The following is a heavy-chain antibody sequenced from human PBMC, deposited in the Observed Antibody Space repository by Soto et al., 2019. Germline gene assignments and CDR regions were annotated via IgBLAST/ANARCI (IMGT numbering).Heavy chain of an antibody. D-gene: IGHD3-22*01. J-gene: IGHJ3*02. CDR1: GFTFSDYY. V-gene: IGHV3-11*01. CDR3: ARDTRYYYDSSGLAFDAFDI. CDR2: ISSSGSTI. Sequence: SLRLSCAASGFTFSDYYMSWIRQAPGKGLEWVSYISSSGSTIYYADSVKGRFTISRDNAKNSLYLQMNSLRAEDTAVYYCARDTRYYYDSSGLAFDAFDIWGQGTMVTVSS.